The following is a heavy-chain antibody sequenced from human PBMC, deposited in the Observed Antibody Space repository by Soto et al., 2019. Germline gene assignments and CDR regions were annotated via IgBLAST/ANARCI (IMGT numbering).Heavy chain of an antibody. V-gene: IGHV1-69*13. J-gene: IGHJ3*02. CDR2: IIPIFGTA. CDR3: ARGLTTIFGVVRRAAFDI. CDR1: GGTFSSYA. Sequence: SVKVSCKASGGTFSSYAISWVRQAPGQGLEWMGGIIPIFGTANYAQKFQGRVTITADESTSTAYMELSSLRSEDTAVYYCARGLTTIFGVVRRAAFDIWGQGTMVTVSS. D-gene: IGHD3-3*01.